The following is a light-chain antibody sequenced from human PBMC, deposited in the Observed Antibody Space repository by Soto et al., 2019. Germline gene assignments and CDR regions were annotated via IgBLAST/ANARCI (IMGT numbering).Light chain of an antibody. CDR1: QSVSSN. CDR3: QQYGSSPPIT. CDR2: GAS. Sequence: DIVLTQSPATVSVSPGERATLSCRASQSVSSNLAWYQQKPGQAPRLLIYGASSRATGIPDRFSGSGSGTDFTLTISRLEPEDFAVYYCQQYGSSPPITFGQGTRLEIK. V-gene: IGKV3-20*01. J-gene: IGKJ5*01.